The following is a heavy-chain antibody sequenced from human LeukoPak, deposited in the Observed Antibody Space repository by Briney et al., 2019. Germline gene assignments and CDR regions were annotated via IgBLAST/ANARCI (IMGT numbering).Heavy chain of an antibody. CDR3: VWSSTWDKRFYLDQ. V-gene: IGHV3-15*07. Sequence: PGGSLRLSCAASGFTFNNYNMNWVRQAPGKGLEWVARIKTKADGPAEYATPVKGRFAISRDDSQSMVYLQMSSLRSDDTAVYYCVWSSTWDKRFYLDQWGQGTLVTVSS. CDR1: GFTFNNYN. D-gene: IGHD6-6*01. J-gene: IGHJ4*02. CDR2: IKTKADGPA.